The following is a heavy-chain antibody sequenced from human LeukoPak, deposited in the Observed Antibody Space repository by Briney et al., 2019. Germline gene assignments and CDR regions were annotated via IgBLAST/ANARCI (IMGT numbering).Heavy chain of an antibody. Sequence: GASVSVSCTASGYTFTGYYMHWVRQAPGQGLEGMGWINPNSGGTNYAQKFQGRVTMTTDTSISTAYMELSRLRSDDTAVYYCAKSIVADSSGWELGWGQGTLVTVSS. CDR3: AKSIVADSSGWELG. CDR1: GYTFTGYY. J-gene: IGHJ4*02. CDR2: INPNSGGT. D-gene: IGHD3-22*01. V-gene: IGHV1-2*02.